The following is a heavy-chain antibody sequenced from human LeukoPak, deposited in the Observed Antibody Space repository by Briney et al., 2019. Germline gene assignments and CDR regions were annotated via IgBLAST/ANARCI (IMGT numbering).Heavy chain of an antibody. D-gene: IGHD4-11*01. CDR2: ISSSGSTR. J-gene: IGHJ6*03. Sequence: GGSLRLSCAASGFTFSDYYMSRIRQAPGKGLEWVSDISSSGSTRYYADSVKGRFTISRDNAKNSPYLQMNGLRAEDTAVYYCARVPPTYSNYMDVWGKGTTVTVSS. V-gene: IGHV3-11*01. CDR1: GFTFSDYY. CDR3: ARVPPTYSNYMDV.